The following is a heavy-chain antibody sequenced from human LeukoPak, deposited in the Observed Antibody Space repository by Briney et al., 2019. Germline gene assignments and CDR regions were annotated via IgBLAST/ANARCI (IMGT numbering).Heavy chain of an antibody. V-gene: IGHV3-23*01. CDR2: ISGSGGST. J-gene: IGHJ4*02. Sequence: GGSLRLSCAASGFTFSSYAMSWVRQAPGKGLEWVSAISGSGGSTYYADSVKGRFTISRDNSKNTLYLQMNSLRVEDTAVYYCATFGSGYPFGYWGQGTLVTVSS. D-gene: IGHD5-12*01. CDR3: ATFGSGYPFGY. CDR1: GFTFSSYA.